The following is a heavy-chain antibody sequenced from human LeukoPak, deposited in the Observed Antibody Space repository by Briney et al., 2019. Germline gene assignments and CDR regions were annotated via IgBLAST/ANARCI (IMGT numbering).Heavy chain of an antibody. CDR3: ARGGGLDV. V-gene: IGHV3-7*03. CDR1: GFAFSSYW. Sequence: GGSLRLSCAASGFAFSSYWMNWAREAPGKGLEWVASINHNGNVNYYVDSVKGRFTISRDNAKNSLYLQMSNLRAEDTAVYFCARGGGLDVWGQGATVTVSS. D-gene: IGHD3-16*01. J-gene: IGHJ6*02. CDR2: INHNGNVN.